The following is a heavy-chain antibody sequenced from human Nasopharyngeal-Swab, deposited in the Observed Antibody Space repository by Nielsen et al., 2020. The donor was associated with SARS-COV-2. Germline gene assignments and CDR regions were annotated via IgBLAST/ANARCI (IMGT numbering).Heavy chain of an antibody. CDR1: GFTFSNYW. CDR2: IKQDGSEI. Sequence: GGSLRLSCAASGFTFSNYWMSWVRQAPGKGLEWVANIKQDGSEIYYVDSLKGRFTISRDNAKNSLYLQMNSLRAEDTAVYYCARLKYDFWNGPPEDYWGQGTLVTVSS. V-gene: IGHV3-7*01. D-gene: IGHD3-3*01. CDR3: ARLKYDFWNGPPEDY. J-gene: IGHJ4*02.